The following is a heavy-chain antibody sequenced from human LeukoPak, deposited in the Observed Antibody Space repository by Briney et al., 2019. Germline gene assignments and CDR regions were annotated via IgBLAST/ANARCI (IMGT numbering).Heavy chain of an antibody. J-gene: IGHJ4*02. Sequence: GGSLRFSCAASTFTFSSYSMNWVRQAPGEGVVWLSGITPDGSGTRYVDSVKGRFTISRDNAKNTLYLQMNSLRTEDTAVYYCARGVVVIATSGNDYWGQGTLVTVSS. CDR1: TFTFSSYS. V-gene: IGHV3-74*01. CDR3: ARGVVVIATSGNDY. D-gene: IGHD3-16*02. CDR2: ITPDGSGT.